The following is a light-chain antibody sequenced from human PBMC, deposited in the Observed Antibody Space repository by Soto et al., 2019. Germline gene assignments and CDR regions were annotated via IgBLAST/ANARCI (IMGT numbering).Light chain of an antibody. CDR1: TSDIGDYNY. CDR3: TSWGI. CDR2: LVS. V-gene: IGLV2-14*01. Sequence: QSALTQPASVSGSPGQSITISCTGTTSDIGDYNYVSWYQHLPDKVPKLIISLVSNRPSGVSNRFSGSKSGNTASLTISGHQAEDEGDYYCTSWGIFGPGTKLTVL. J-gene: IGLJ1*01.